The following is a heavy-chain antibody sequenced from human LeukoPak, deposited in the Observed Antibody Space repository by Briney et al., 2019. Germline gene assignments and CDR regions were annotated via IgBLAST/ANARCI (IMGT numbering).Heavy chain of an antibody. J-gene: IGHJ2*01. Sequence: GESLKISCKGSGYSFTNYWIGWVRQMPGKGLEWMGIIYPSDSDARYNPSFQGQVTISADKSISTAYLQWSSLKASDTAMYYCAREYSSSWYGYFDLWGRGTLVTVSS. CDR1: GYSFTNYW. V-gene: IGHV5-51*01. CDR3: AREYSSSWYGYFDL. CDR2: IYPSDSDA. D-gene: IGHD6-13*01.